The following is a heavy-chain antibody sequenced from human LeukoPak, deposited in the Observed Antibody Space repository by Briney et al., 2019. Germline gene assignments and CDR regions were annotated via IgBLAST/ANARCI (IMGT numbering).Heavy chain of an antibody. CDR1: GFTFSSYA. J-gene: IGHJ6*03. V-gene: IGHV3-9*03. Sequence: TGGSLRLSCAASGFTFSSYAMHWVRQAPGKGLEWVSGISWNSGSIGYADSVKGRFTISRDNAKNSLYLQMNSLRAEDMALYYCAKGRGRYYYYMDVWGKGTTVTVSS. CDR3: AKGRGRYYYYMDV. D-gene: IGHD3-16*01. CDR2: ISWNSGSI.